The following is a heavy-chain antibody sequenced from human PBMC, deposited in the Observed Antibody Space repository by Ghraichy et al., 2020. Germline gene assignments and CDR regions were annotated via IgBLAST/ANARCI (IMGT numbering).Heavy chain of an antibody. J-gene: IGHJ4*02. D-gene: IGHD5-18*01. V-gene: IGHV3-7*01. CDR2: IKHEGSEK. CDR1: GFTFSSYW. Sequence: LSLTCAASGFTFSSYWMSWLRQAPGKGLEWVANIKHEGSEKFYVDSVKGRFTISRDNAKNSLYLQMNSLRAEDTAVYYCARRGNVDIAIYFDYWGQGTLVTVSS. CDR3: ARRGNVDIAIYFDY.